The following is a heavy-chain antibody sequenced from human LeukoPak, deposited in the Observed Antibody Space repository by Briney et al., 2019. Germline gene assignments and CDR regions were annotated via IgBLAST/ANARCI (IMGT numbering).Heavy chain of an antibody. CDR3: AKDSYYYYIDV. Sequence: SGGSLRLSCAASGFTFRSYGMHWVRRAPGKGLEWVTFIGYDGSNKYYTDSVKGRFTISRDNSKNTLYLQMNSLRIEDTAVYYCAKDSYYYYIDVWGKGTTVTVSS. CDR1: GFTFRSYG. V-gene: IGHV3-30*02. CDR2: IGYDGSNK. J-gene: IGHJ6*03.